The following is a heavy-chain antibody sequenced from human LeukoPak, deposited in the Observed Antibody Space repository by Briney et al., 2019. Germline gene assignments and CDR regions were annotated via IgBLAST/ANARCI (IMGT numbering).Heavy chain of an antibody. Sequence: GGSLRLSCAASGFTFSNYGMHWFRQAPGKGLEWVAHVRNDENNKYYVDSVKGRFTISRDNSKNTLFLQMNSLRPEDTAIYYCAKDWSTDWSNWFDPWGQGTLVTVSS. D-gene: IGHD3-3*01. CDR1: GFTFSNYG. CDR2: VRNDENNK. CDR3: AKDWSTDWSNWFDP. J-gene: IGHJ5*02. V-gene: IGHV3-30*02.